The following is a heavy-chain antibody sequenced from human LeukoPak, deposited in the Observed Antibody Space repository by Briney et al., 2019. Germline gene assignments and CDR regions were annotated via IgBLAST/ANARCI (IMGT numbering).Heavy chain of an antibody. J-gene: IGHJ4*02. V-gene: IGHV3-30*02. Sequence: PGGSLRLSCAASGFTFSSYSMNWVRQAPGKGLEWVAFIRYDGSNKFYADSVKGRFAISRDNSKNTLHLQMNSLRAEDTAVYYCAKDQRYSYGPPWVPDYWGRGTLFTVSS. CDR2: IRYDGSNK. D-gene: IGHD5-18*01. CDR3: AKDQRYSYGPPWVPDY. CDR1: GFTFSSYS.